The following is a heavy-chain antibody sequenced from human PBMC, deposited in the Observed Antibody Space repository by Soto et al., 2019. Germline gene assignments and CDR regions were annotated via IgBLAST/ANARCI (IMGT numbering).Heavy chain of an antibody. CDR2: IYRDGTT. Sequence: GGSLRLSCVASGLTVMNNHMTWVRQAPGKGLEWVSIIYRDGTTYYADSVKGRFIISRDSSENTLYLQMSSLRAEDTAVYYCARDFATSRDDWAYYGIDVWGQGTTVTVSS. V-gene: IGHV3-66*01. CDR1: GLTVMNNH. CDR3: ARDFATSRDDWAYYGIDV. J-gene: IGHJ6*02. D-gene: IGHD2-2*01.